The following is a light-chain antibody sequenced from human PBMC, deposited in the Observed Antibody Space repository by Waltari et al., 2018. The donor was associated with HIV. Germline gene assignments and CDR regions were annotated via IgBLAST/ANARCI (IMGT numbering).Light chain of an antibody. CDR3: QQLASYPRT. CDR2: AAS. J-gene: IGKJ1*01. CDR1: PGSNSY. V-gene: IGKV1-9*01. Sequence: DIQLTQSPSFLSASVGDRVTITCRASPGSNSYLAWYQQKPGKAPKLLLYAASTLQSGVPSRFSGSGSGTQFTLTISSLQPEDFATYYCQQLASYPRTFGQGTKVEIK.